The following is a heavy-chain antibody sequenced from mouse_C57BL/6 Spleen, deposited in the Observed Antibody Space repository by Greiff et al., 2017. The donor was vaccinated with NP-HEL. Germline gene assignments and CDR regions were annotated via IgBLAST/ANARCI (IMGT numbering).Heavy chain of an antibody. CDR1: GYTFTSYW. V-gene: IGHV1-72*01. Sequence: QVQLQQPGAELVKPGASVKLSCKASGYTFTSYWMHWVKQRPGRGLEWIGRIDPTSGGTKYNEKFKSKATLTVDKPSSTAYMQLSSLTSEDSAVYYCARCGDINFAWFAYWGQGTLVTVSA. CDR3: ARCGDINFAWFAY. D-gene: IGHD2-5*01. CDR2: IDPTSGGT. J-gene: IGHJ3*01.